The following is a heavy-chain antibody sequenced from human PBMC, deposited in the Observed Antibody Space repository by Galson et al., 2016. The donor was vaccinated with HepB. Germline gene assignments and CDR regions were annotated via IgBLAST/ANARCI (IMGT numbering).Heavy chain of an antibody. CDR3: ARHDV. Sequence: SETLSLTCAVYGGPLNDNFWAWIRQPPGKGLEWIGEVDRRGTTNHSPSFESRITVSVDTSKNQFSLKLTSVTAADTAMYFCARHDVWSQGNLVTVSS. CDR2: VDRRGTT. V-gene: IGHV4-34*01. D-gene: IGHD3-10*02. J-gene: IGHJ4*02. CDR1: GGPLNDNF.